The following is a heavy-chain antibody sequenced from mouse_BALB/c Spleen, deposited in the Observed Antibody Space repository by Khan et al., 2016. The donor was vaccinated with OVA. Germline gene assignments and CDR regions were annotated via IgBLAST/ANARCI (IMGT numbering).Heavy chain of an antibody. D-gene: IGHD2-14*01. CDR2: IRSAGKT. CDR3: ARNSYMYDFTY. V-gene: IGHV2-2*01. Sequence: QVQLKQSGPGLVRSSQTLSITCTVSGFSLTTYGVHWVRQSPGKGLEWLGVIRSAGKTDYNAAFISRLSITKDNSKSQVFFKMNSLQADDTAMYYCARNSYMYDFTYWGQGTLVTVSA. CDR1: GFSLTTYG. J-gene: IGHJ3*01.